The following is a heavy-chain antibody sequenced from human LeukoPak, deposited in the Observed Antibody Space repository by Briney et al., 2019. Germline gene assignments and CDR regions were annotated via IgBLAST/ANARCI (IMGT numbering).Heavy chain of an antibody. CDR2: IYSSGGT. V-gene: IGHV4-59*01. CDR3: ARGGGVVAAYDY. CDR1: GGSISSYY. D-gene: IGHD2-15*01. J-gene: IGHJ4*02. Sequence: SETLSLTCTVSGGSISSYYWSWIRQPPGKGLEWIGYIYSSGGTNYNPSLKSRVTISVDTSKNQFSLKLSSVTAADTAVYYCARGGGVVAAYDYWGQGTLVTVSS.